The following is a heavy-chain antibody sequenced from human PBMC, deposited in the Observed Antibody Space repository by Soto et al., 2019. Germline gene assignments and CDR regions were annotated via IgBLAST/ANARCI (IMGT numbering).Heavy chain of an antibody. J-gene: IGHJ4*02. Sequence: PGGSLRLSCAASGFTFSSYAMSWVRQAPGKGLEWVSAISGSGGSTYYADSVKGRFTISRDNSKNTLYLQMNSLRAEDTAVYYCAQTVVPAAISAPFXYWGQGTLVTVSS. CDR2: ISGSGGST. D-gene: IGHD2-2*01. V-gene: IGHV3-23*01. CDR1: GFTFSSYA. CDR3: AQTVVPAAISAPFXY.